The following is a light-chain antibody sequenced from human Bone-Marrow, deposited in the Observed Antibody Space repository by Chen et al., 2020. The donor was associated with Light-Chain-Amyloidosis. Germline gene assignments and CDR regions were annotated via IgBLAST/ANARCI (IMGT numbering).Light chain of an antibody. J-gene: IGLJ1*01. CDR3: CSYAGSSYV. Sequence: QSDLTQPASVSGSPGQPITIPCTGTSRDVGSYNLVSWYQQHPGKAPKLMIYEVSKRTSGVSNRFSGSKSGNTASLRISGLQAEDEADYYCCSYAGSSYVFGTGTKVTVL. CDR1: SRDVGSYNL. V-gene: IGLV2-23*02. CDR2: EVS.